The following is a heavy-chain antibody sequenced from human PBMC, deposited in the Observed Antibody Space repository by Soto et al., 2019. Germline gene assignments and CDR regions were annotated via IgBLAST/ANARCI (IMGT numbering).Heavy chain of an antibody. CDR2: INSSSSYT. J-gene: IGHJ2*01. CDR3: ARTIAEGGGRRYFDL. CDR1: GFTFSDYY. V-gene: IGHV3-11*05. D-gene: IGHD6-13*01. Sequence: QVQLVESGGGLVKPGGSLRLSCAASGFTFSDYYMSWIRQAPGKGLEWVSYINSSSSYTNYADSVKGRFTISRDNAKNSLYLQRNSLRDEDTAVYYCARTIAEGGGRRYFDLWGRGTLVIVSS.